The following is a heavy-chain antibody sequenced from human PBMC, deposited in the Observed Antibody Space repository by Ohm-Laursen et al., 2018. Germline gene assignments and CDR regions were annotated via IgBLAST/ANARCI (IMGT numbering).Heavy chain of an antibody. CDR2: IKSQIDGGTK. CDR3: SATPALEWLNKRNYYYGLDV. CDR1: GFIFGDYV. D-gene: IGHD3-3*01. Sequence: GSLRLSCAASGFIFGDYVVSWVRQAPGKGLEWVGRIKSQIDGGTKDYAAPVKGRFTISRDDSKNTLYMQMNSLKTEDTAVYYCSATPALEWLNKRNYYYGLDVWGPGTTVTVSS. J-gene: IGHJ6*02. V-gene: IGHV3-15*01.